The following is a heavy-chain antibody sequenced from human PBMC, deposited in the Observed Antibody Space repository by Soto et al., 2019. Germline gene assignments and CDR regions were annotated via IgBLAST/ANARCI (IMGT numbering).Heavy chain of an antibody. CDR2: IYCNGDST. CDR1: GFTFSSYV. Sequence: GGSLRLSCAASGFTFSSYVMSWVRQAPGKGLEWVSIIYCNGDSTYYADSVKCRFTISRDNSRNSLYLQVNSLRAEDTAVYYCARVPDLDYCSRTSCLYYFDYWGQGALVTVSS. D-gene: IGHD2-2*01. CDR3: ARVPDLDYCSRTSCLYYFDY. V-gene: IGHV3-23*01. J-gene: IGHJ4*02.